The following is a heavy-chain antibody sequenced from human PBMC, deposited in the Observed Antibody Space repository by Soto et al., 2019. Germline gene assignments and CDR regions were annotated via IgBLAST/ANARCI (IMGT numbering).Heavy chain of an antibody. V-gene: IGHV4-30-2*01. J-gene: IGHJ6*02. D-gene: IGHD3-10*01. Sequence: PSETLSLTCAVSGGSISSGGYSWSWIRQPPGKGLEWIGYIYHSGSTYYNPSLKSRVTISVDRSKNQFSLKLSSVTAADTAVYYCARAARVRGVTRNYYYGMDVWXQGXTVXVS. CDR2: IYHSGST. CDR3: ARAARVRGVTRNYYYGMDV. CDR1: GGSISSGGYS.